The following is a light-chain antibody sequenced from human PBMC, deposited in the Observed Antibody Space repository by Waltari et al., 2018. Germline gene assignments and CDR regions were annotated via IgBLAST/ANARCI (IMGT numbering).Light chain of an antibody. CDR2: DGY. V-gene: IGKV1-12*01. J-gene: IGKJ5*01. CDR3: QQAHSFPIT. Sequence: DIQMTQSPSSVSASVGDGVTITCRASRDISTGLAWYQQKPGKTPNLMIYDGYTLQSGVPSRFSGSGSGTVFTLTISSLQPEDFATYYCQQAHSFPITFGQGTRLEIK. CDR1: RDISTG.